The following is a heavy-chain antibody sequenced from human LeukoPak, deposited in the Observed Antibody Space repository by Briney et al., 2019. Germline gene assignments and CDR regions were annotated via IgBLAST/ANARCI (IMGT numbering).Heavy chain of an antibody. J-gene: IGHJ6*03. CDR2: ISAYNGNT. CDR1: GYTFTSYG. CDR3: ARDVTIFGVVPLLFYMDV. Sequence: ASVKVSCKASGYTFTSYGISWVRQAPGQGLEWMGWISAYNGNTNYAQKLQGRVTMTTDTSTSTAYMELRSLRSDDTAVYYCARDVTIFGVVPLLFYMDVWGKGTTVTVSS. D-gene: IGHD3-3*01. V-gene: IGHV1-18*01.